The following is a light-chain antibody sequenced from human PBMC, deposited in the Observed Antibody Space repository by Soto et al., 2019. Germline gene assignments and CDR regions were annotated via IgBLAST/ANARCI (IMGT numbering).Light chain of an antibody. Sequence: IGLTKSASPLSLSPGEVAALSCRANQSVGSNYLAWYQLKPGQAPSLLIDGASSRATGIPDRFSGSGSGTDFTLTISRLEPEDFAVYSCQRYGSSVTFGGGTKVDIK. V-gene: IGKV3-20*01. CDR2: GAS. CDR3: QRYGSSVT. J-gene: IGKJ4*01. CDR1: QSVGSNY.